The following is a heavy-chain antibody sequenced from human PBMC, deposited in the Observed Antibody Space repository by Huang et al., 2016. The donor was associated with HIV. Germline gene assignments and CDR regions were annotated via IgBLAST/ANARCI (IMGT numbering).Heavy chain of an antibody. Sequence: QVQLVQSGAEVKKPGASVKVSCKASGYTFTGYYMHWVRQAPGQGREWMGWINPKSGGTNYEQKFQGRVTRTRDTSISTAYMELSRLRSDDTAVYYCAREVVSATGYYYYGMDVWGQGTTVTVSS. CDR3: AREVVSATGYYYYGMDV. V-gene: IGHV1-2*02. CDR1: GYTFTGYY. CDR2: INPKSGGT. D-gene: IGHD2-15*01. J-gene: IGHJ6*02.